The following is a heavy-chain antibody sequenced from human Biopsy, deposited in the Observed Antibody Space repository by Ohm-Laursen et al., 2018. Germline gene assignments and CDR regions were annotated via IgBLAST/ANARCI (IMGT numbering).Heavy chain of an antibody. Sequence: GTLSLTCTVSGGSFTGHYWSWIRQPPGKGLEWIGHISYTGYTSYNASLKSRVTISVDTSRNHFSLRLSSLTAADTAVYYCARGRTGGWGQGTLVTVSS. CDR2: ISYTGYT. CDR3: ARGRTGG. J-gene: IGHJ4*02. CDR1: GGSFTGHY. D-gene: IGHD1/OR15-1a*01. V-gene: IGHV4-59*11.